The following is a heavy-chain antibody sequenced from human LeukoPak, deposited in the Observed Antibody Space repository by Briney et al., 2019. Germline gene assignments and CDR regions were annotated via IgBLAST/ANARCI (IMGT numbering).Heavy chain of an antibody. CDR1: GFTFSGYW. CDR3: AREPGAYCGGDCFGGESANHFDC. V-gene: IGHV3-30-3*01. CDR2: ISYDGSNK. J-gene: IGHJ4*02. D-gene: IGHD2-21*02. Sequence: GGSLRLSCAASGFTFSGYWMHWVRQAPGKGLEWVAVISYDGSNKYYADSVKGRFTISRDNSKNTLYLQMNSLRAEDTAVYYCAREPGAYCGGDCFGGESANHFDCWGQGTLVTVSS.